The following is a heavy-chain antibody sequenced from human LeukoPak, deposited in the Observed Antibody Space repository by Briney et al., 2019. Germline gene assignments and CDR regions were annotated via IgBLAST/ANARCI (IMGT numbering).Heavy chain of an antibody. V-gene: IGHV4-39*07. J-gene: IGHJ4*02. D-gene: IGHD3-10*01. CDR1: GGSISSTNYY. CDR3: ARVPRISAIPYYYGSGSPDY. Sequence: KASETLSLTCTVSGGSISSTNYYWGWIRQPPGKGLEWIGEINHSGSTNYNPSLKSRVTISVDTSKNQFSLKLSSVTAADTAVYYCARVPRISAIPYYYGSGSPDYWGQGTLVTVSS. CDR2: INHSGST.